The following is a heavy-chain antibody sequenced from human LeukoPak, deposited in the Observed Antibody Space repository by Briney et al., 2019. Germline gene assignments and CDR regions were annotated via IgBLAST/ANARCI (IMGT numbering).Heavy chain of an antibody. V-gene: IGHV3-23*01. J-gene: IGHJ4*02. CDR3: AKCAAAMINWYFDS. CDR1: EFTFSNYA. Sequence: PGGSLRLSCSASEFTFSNYAMHWVRQAPGKGLEWVSSISSSGDRSYQTDSVKGRFTISRDNSKNTLYLQMNSLGADDTAVYYCAKCAAAMINWYFDSWGQGTLVTVSS. D-gene: IGHD3-16*01. CDR2: ISSSGDRS.